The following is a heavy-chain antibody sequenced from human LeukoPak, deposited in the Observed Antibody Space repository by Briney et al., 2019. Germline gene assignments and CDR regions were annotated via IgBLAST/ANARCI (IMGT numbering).Heavy chain of an antibody. J-gene: IGHJ4*02. CDR3: ARVRRGSYYGSSFDY. CDR1: GGSISSYY. Sequence: SETLSLTCTVSGGSISSYYWSWIRQPPGKGLEWIGYIYYSGSTNYNPSLKSRVTISVDTSKNQFSLKLSSVTAADTAVYYCARVRRGSYYGSSFDYWGQGTLVTVSS. D-gene: IGHD1-26*01. V-gene: IGHV4-59*01. CDR2: IYYSGST.